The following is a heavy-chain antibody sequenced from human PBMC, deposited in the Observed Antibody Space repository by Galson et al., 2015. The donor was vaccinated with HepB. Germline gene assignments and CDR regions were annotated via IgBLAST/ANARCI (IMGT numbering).Heavy chain of an antibody. CDR2: ISYDGNNK. Sequence: SLRLSCAASSLTFSDYGMHWVRQAPGKGLEGVAVISYDGNNKHYADSVRGRFTISRDNAMNTLYLQMDSLRAEDTSAYYCARQGVRGARTIGFDVWGQATMVTVSS. J-gene: IGHJ3*01. CDR3: ARQGVRGARTIGFDV. D-gene: IGHD1-26*01. V-gene: IGHV3-30*03. CDR1: SLTFSDYG.